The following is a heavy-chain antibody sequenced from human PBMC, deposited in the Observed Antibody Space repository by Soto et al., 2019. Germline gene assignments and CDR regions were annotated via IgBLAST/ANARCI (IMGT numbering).Heavy chain of an antibody. V-gene: IGHV4-59*01. J-gene: IGHJ4*02. CDR2: TDSGGST. D-gene: IGHD1-26*01. CDR3: ARAPRSGDCFDF. CDR1: GGSIFSYY. Sequence: QVQLQESGPGLVKPSETLSLTCTVSGGSIFSYYWAWIRQPPGNRLEWIGTTDSGGSTFYNPSLTSRLTTSLDTSKNQFSLILTSVTAADAAVYYCARAPRSGDCFDFWGPGTLVTVS.